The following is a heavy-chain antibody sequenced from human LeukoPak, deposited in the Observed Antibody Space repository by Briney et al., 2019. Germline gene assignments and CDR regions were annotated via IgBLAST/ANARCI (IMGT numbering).Heavy chain of an antibody. V-gene: IGHV3-7*01. D-gene: IGHD6-19*01. CDR3: ARQRGSGCLDY. CDR2: IKQDGSET. J-gene: IGHJ4*02. CDR1: RFTLSNYW. Sequence: AGGSLRLSCAASRFTLSNYWMSWVRRAPGKGLEWVANIKQDGSETYYVDSVKGRFTISRDNAKNSLSLQMNSLRAEDTAVYYCARQRGSGCLDYWGQGTLVTVSS.